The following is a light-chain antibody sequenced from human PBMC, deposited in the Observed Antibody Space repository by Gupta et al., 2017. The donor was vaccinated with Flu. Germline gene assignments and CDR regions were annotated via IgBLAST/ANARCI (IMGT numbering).Light chain of an antibody. V-gene: IGKV1-39*01. J-gene: IGKJ2*01. CDR3: QQTYSTPT. Sequence: DIQMTQSPSSLSASVGDRVTITCRASQNIIDYLNWYQQKPGKAPKILIYAASRLQSGVPSRFSGSGSGTDFTLSISRLQPEDFASYYCQQTYSTPTFGQGTKLEIK. CDR2: AAS. CDR1: QNIIDY.